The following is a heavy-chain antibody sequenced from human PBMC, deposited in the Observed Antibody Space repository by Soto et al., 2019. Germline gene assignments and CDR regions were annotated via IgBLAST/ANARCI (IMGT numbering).Heavy chain of an antibody. CDR3: ARGPITSFDY. CDR2: ISSSSSTI. CDR1: GFTFSSYS. V-gene: IGHV3-48*02. Sequence: EVQLVESGGGLVQPGGSLRLSCAASGFTFSSYSMNWVRQAPGKGLEWGSYISSSSSTIYYADSVKGRFTISRDNAKNSLYLQMISLRDEDTAVYYCARGPITSFDYWGHGTLVTVSS. D-gene: IGHD3-10*01. J-gene: IGHJ4*01.